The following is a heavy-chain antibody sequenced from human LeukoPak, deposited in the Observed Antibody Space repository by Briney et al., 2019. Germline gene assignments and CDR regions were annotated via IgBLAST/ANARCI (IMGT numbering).Heavy chain of an antibody. Sequence: GGSLRFSCAASGFTFSDYYMSWIRQAPGKGLEWVSYISSSGSTIYYADSVKGRFTISRDNAKNSLYLQMNSLRAEDTAVYYCARPVWLSDAFDIWGQGTMVTVSS. D-gene: IGHD3-9*01. CDR1: GFTFSDYY. CDR3: ARPVWLSDAFDI. J-gene: IGHJ3*02. V-gene: IGHV3-11*01. CDR2: ISSSGSTI.